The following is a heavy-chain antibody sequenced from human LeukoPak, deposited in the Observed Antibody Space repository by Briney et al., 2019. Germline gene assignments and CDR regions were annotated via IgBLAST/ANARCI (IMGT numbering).Heavy chain of an antibody. D-gene: IGHD1-26*01. J-gene: IGHJ3*02. CDR2: ISYDGSNK. Sequence: GGSLRLSRAASGFTFSSYTMHWVRQAPGKGLEWVSVISYDGSNKYYADSVKGRFTISRDNSKNTLYLQMNSLRPEDTAVYYCARLEDGSLTAPGYTFDIWGQGTMVTVSS. CDR3: ARLEDGSLTAPGYTFDI. CDR1: GFTFSSYT. V-gene: IGHV3-30*01.